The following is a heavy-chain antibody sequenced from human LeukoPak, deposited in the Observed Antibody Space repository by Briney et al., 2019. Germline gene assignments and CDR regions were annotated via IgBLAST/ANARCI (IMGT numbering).Heavy chain of an antibody. CDR3: ARVSGGRFPYFDY. D-gene: IGHD3-16*01. CDR1: GGSISSSSYY. J-gene: IGHJ4*02. Sequence: PSETLSLTCTVSGGSISSSSYYWGWIRQPPGKGLEWIGSIYYSGSTYYNPSLKSRVTISVDTSKNQFSLKLSSVTAADTAVYYCARVSGGRFPYFDYWGQGTLVTVSS. CDR2: IYYSGST. V-gene: IGHV4-39*07.